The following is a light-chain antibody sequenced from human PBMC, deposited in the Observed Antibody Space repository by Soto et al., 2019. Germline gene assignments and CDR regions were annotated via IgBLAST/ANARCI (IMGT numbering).Light chain of an antibody. J-gene: IGKJ5*01. CDR1: QSISRY. V-gene: IGKV1-39*01. CDR3: QQTYSTPPIT. Sequence: DIQMTQPPSSLSASVGDRVSITCRASQSISRYLNWYQQKPGKAPQLLIYAASSLHSGVPSRFSGSGSGRDFTLTISSLQPEDFATYFCQQTYSTPPITFGQGTRLEI. CDR2: AAS.